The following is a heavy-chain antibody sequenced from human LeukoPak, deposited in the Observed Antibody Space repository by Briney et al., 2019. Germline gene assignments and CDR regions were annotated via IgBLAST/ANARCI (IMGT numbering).Heavy chain of an antibody. D-gene: IGHD5-18*01. CDR1: GFTFSSYA. Sequence: GGSLRLSCAASGFTFSSYAMSWVRQAPGKGLEWVSAISGSGGSTYYADSVKGRFTISRDNSKNTLYLQMNSLRAEDTAVYYCAKDLYSYGPSSYYYGMDVWGQGTTVTVSS. CDR2: ISGSGGST. V-gene: IGHV3-23*01. CDR3: AKDLYSYGPSSYYYGMDV. J-gene: IGHJ6*02.